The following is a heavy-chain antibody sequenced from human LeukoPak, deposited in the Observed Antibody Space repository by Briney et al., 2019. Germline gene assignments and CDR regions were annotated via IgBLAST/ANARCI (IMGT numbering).Heavy chain of an antibody. Sequence: SVKVSCKASGGTFSSYAISWVRQAPGQGLEWMGGIIPIFGTANYAQKFQGRVTITADESTSTAYMEPSSLRSEDTAVYYCARTGHDFWSGSLDYWGQGTLVTVSS. CDR3: ARTGHDFWSGSLDY. J-gene: IGHJ4*02. D-gene: IGHD3-3*01. CDR2: IIPIFGTA. CDR1: GGTFSSYA. V-gene: IGHV1-69*01.